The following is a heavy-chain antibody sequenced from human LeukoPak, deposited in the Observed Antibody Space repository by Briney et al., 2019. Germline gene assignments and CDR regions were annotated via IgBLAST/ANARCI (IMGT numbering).Heavy chain of an antibody. CDR1: GFTFSSYA. CDR3: ARAVVPYYYGSGTRFDI. J-gene: IGHJ3*02. V-gene: IGHV3-30*04. Sequence: GGSLRLSCAASGFTFSSYAMHWVRQAPGKGLEWVAVISYDGSNKYYADSVKGRFTISRDNSKNTLYLQMNSLRAEDTAVYYCARAVVPYYYGSGTRFDIWGQGTMVTVSS. CDR2: ISYDGSNK. D-gene: IGHD3-10*01.